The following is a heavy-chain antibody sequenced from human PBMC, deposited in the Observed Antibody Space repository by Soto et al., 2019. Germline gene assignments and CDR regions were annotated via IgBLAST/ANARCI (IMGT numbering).Heavy chain of an antibody. CDR1: GFTFEDYA. D-gene: IGHD2-15*01. V-gene: IGHV3-9*01. Sequence: PGGSLRLSCAVSGFTFEDYAMHWVRQAPGKGLEWVSGISWDSRSVAYADSVKGRFTISRDNAENSLHLQMNSLRAEDTAVYYCARIDCTGGSCRPYAYYDLDVWGQGTTVTVSS. CDR3: ARIDCTGGSCRPYAYYDLDV. J-gene: IGHJ6*02. CDR2: ISWDSRSV.